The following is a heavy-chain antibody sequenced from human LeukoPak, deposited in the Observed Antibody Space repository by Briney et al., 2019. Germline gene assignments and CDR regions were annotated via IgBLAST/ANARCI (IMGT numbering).Heavy chain of an antibody. CDR2: IWSDGNNK. Sequence: PGGSLRLSCAATGFTFSTYGMHWVRQAPGKGLEWVAVIWSDGNNKFYADSVKGRFTFSRDNSRNTLSLQMNSLRAEDTAVYYCVKERGPFDAFDIWGRGTMVTVSS. J-gene: IGHJ3*02. CDR3: VKERGPFDAFDI. V-gene: IGHV3-33*06. CDR1: GFTFSTYG.